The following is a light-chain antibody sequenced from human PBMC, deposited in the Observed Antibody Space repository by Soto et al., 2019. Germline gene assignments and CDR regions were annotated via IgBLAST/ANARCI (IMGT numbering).Light chain of an antibody. CDR1: QSVSRSY. J-gene: IGKJ1*01. CDR2: GAS. V-gene: IGKV3-20*01. CDR3: QQYKT. Sequence: EIVMTQSPATLSVSPGERATLSCRASQSVSRSYLAWYQQKPGQAPRLLIYGASSRATGIPDRFSGSGSGTDFTLTISRLEPEDFAVYYCQQYKTFGQGTKVDIK.